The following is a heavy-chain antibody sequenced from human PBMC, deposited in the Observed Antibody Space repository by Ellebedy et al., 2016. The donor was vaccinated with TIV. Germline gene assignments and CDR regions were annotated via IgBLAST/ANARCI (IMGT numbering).Heavy chain of an antibody. Sequence: GESLKISXAASGFTFSSYAMTWVRQAPGKGLEWVSSLSDSGGSTYYADSVKGRFTISRDNSKNTVYLQMNSLRVEDTAVYYCAKLGQLLEYYYYYGMDVWGQGTTVTVSS. CDR2: LSDSGGST. CDR1: GFTFSSYA. J-gene: IGHJ6*02. CDR3: AKLGQLLEYYYYYGMDV. V-gene: IGHV3-23*01. D-gene: IGHD2-2*01.